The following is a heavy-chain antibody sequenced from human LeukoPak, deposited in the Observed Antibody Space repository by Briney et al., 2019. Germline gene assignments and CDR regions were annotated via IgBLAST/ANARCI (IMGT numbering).Heavy chain of an antibody. D-gene: IGHD3-22*01. CDR3: ARGRTEYYYDSSGYYSY. CDR2: INHSGST. J-gene: IGHJ4*02. Sequence: PSETLSLTCAVDGGSFSGYYWSWIRQPPGKGLEWIGEINHSGSTNYNPSLKSRVTISVDTSKNQFSLKLSSVTAADTAVYYCARGRTEYYYDSSGYYSYWGQGTLVTVSS. V-gene: IGHV4-34*01. CDR1: GGSFSGYY.